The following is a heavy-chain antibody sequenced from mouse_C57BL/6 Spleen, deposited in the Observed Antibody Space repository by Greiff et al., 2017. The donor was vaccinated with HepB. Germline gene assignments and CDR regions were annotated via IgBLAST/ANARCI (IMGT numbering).Heavy chain of an antibody. D-gene: IGHD2-3*01. J-gene: IGHJ3*01. CDR3: TDGYQWFAY. V-gene: IGHV14-4*01. CDR2: IDPENGDT. Sequence: EVQLQQSGAELVRPGASVKLSCKASGFNIKDDYMHWVKQRPEQGLEWIGWIDPENGDTEYASKFRGKATITADTSSNTVYLQLSGLTSEDTAVYDGTDGYQWFAYWGQGTLVTVSA. CDR1: GFNIKDDY.